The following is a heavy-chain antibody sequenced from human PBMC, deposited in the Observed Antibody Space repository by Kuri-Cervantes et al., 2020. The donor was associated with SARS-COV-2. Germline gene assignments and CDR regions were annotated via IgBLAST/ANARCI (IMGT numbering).Heavy chain of an antibody. Sequence: ESLKISCTVSGGSISTYYWSWVRQSAGKGLEWIGRIYSSGSTDYNPSLKSRVTISVDTSKNQFSLKLSSVTAADTAVYYCARGTSTFRVITTPFDYWGQGTLVTVSS. V-gene: IGHV4-4*07. CDR3: ARGTSTFRVITTPFDY. CDR1: GGSISTYY. CDR2: IYSSGST. J-gene: IGHJ4*02. D-gene: IGHD3-22*01.